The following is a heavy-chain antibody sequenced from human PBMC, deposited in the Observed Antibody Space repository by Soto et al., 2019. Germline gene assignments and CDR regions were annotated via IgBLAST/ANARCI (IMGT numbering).Heavy chain of an antibody. CDR3: ARGRDQPPVGLYFDS. CDR1: GDAFTNYI. V-gene: IGHV1-69*01. CDR2: IIPMFGTP. Sequence: QVQLVQSGAEVKKPGSSVKVSCKASGDAFTNYIFDWVRQAPGQGLEWMGGIIPMFGTPKYAQTFQDRVTISADVSTCTAYLELTILRVDDTAVYYCARGRDQPPVGLYFDSWGEGTRVTVSS. D-gene: IGHD1-26*01. J-gene: IGHJ4*02.